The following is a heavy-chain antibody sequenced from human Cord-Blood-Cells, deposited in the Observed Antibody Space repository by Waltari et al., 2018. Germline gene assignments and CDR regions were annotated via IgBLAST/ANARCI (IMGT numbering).Heavy chain of an antibody. CDR1: GFTFSSYW. CDR2: IKQDGSEK. Sequence: EVQLVESGGGLVQPGGSLRLSCAASGFTFSSYWMSWVRLAPGQGLEWVANIKQDGSEKYYVDSVKGRFTISRDNAKNSLYLQMNSLRAEDTAVYYCARDGGGYDWEFDYWGQGTLVTVSS. CDR3: ARDGGGYDWEFDY. V-gene: IGHV3-7*01. D-gene: IGHD5-12*01. J-gene: IGHJ4*02.